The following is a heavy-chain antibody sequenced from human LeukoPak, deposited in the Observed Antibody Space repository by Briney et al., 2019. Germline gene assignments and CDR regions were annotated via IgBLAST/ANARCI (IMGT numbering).Heavy chain of an antibody. CDR1: GYSFTNYG. V-gene: IGHV1-18*01. Sequence: ASVKVSCKASGYSFTNYGISWVGQAPGQGLEWMGWISPYNGNTNYVQKFQDRVTMTTDTSTSTAYMELKSLRSDDTAVYYCARDRSSSWYYFESWGQGTLVTVSS. CDR2: ISPYNGNT. CDR3: ARDRSSSWYYFES. D-gene: IGHD6-13*01. J-gene: IGHJ4*02.